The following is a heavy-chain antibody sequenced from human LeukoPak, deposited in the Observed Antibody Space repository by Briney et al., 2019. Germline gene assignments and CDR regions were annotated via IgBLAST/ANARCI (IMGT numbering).Heavy chain of an antibody. J-gene: IGHJ4*02. V-gene: IGHV4-39*07. Sequence: PSETLSLTCTVSGGSISSSGYYWGWIRQPPGKGLEWIGSIFYTGSTYYNPPLKSRVTISVDTSKNQFSLKLSSVTAADTAVYYCARAPRKDIVVVPAARPYFDYWGQGTLVTVSS. D-gene: IGHD2-2*01. CDR3: ARAPRKDIVVVPAARPYFDY. CDR2: IFYTGST. CDR1: GGSISSSGYY.